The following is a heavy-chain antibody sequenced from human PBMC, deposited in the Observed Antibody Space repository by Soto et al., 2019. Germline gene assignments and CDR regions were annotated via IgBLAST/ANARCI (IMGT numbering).Heavy chain of an antibody. CDR1: GVSISSSSYY. D-gene: IGHD2-2*02. CDR3: ATTPPDIVVVPAAIYNWFDP. J-gene: IGHJ5*02. Sequence: SETRSLTCTVSGVSISSSSYYWGWIRQPPGKGLEWIGSIYYSGSTYYNPSLKSRVTISVDTSKNQFSLKLSSVTAADTAVYYCATTPPDIVVVPAAIYNWFDPWGQGTLVTVSS. V-gene: IGHV4-39*01. CDR2: IYYSGST.